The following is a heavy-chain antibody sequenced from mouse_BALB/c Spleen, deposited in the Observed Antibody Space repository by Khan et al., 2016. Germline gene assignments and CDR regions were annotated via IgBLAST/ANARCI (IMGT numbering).Heavy chain of an antibody. CDR3: ASTFWYFDV. V-gene: IGHV4-1*02. Sequence: EVKLLESGGGLVQPGGSLKLSCAASGFDFSRYWMSWVRQAPGKGLEWLGEINPDSSTINYTPSLKAKFIISRDNAKNKLYLQMSKVRSKDTALSYCASTFWYFDVWGAGTTVTVSS. J-gene: IGHJ1*01. CDR2: INPDSSTI. CDR1: GFDFSRYW.